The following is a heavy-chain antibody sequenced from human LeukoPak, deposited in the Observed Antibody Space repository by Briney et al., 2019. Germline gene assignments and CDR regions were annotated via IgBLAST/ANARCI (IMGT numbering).Heavy chain of an antibody. J-gene: IGHJ5*02. CDR1: GGSFSGYY. Sequence: SETLSLTCAVYGGSFSGYYWSWIRQPPGKGLEWIGEINHSVSTNYNPSLKSRVTISVDTSKNQFSLKLSSVTAADTAVYYCARRLTYYYDSSGYYPRNWFDPWGQGTLVTVSS. D-gene: IGHD3-22*01. CDR2: INHSVST. V-gene: IGHV4-34*01. CDR3: ARRLTYYYDSSGYYPRNWFDP.